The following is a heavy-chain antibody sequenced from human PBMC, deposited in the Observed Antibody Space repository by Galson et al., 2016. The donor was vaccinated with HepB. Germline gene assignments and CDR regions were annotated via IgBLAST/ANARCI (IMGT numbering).Heavy chain of an antibody. CDR2: ISNDGSNK. D-gene: IGHD6-19*01. Sequence: TLRLSCAASGFPFSGYGIHWVRQAPGKGLEWVAGISNDGSNKYYADSVKGRFTISRDNSKDTLYLQMNSLRAEDTAVCYCAREQWLIIRDHGGFDSWGQGTLVTVSS. V-gene: IGHV3-33*01. J-gene: IGHJ4*02. CDR1: GFPFSGYG. CDR3: AREQWLIIRDHGGFDS.